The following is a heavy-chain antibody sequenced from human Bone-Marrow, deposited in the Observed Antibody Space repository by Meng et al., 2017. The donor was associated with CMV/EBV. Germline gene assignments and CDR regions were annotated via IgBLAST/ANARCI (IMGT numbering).Heavy chain of an antibody. J-gene: IGHJ5*02. Sequence: SETLSLTCTVSGGSISSYYWSWIRQPPGKGLEWIGSIYYSGSTYYNPSLKSRVTISVDTSKNQFSLKLSSVTAADTAVYYCATTFTGWFDPWGQGTLVTVSS. V-gene: IGHV4-59*05. CDR1: GGSISSYY. CDR2: IYYSGST. D-gene: IGHD1-1*01. CDR3: ATTFTGWFDP.